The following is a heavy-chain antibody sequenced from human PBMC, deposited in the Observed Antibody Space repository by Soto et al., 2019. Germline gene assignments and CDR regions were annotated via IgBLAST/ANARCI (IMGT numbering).Heavy chain of an antibody. CDR1: GYTLTELS. D-gene: IGHD4-17*01. CDR3: AKGRYGDPFSTNWFDP. V-gene: IGHV1-24*01. CDR2: FDPEDGET. J-gene: IGHJ5*02. Sequence: ASVKVSCKVSGYTLTELSMHWVRQAPGKGLEWMGGFDPEDGETIYAQKFQGRVTMTEDTSTDTAYMELSSLRSEDTAVYYCAKGRYGDPFSTNWFDPWGQGTLVTVSS.